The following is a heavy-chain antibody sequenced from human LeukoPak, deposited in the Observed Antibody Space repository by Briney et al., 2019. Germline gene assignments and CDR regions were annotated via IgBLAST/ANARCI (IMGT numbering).Heavy chain of an antibody. CDR3: ARQTSGRGYTIPFDY. CDR1: GGSISSRTYY. V-gene: IGHV4-39*01. D-gene: IGHD5-18*01. J-gene: IGHJ4*02. Sequence: PSETLSLTCTVSGGSISSRTYYWGWIRQPPGKGLEWIGSIYYSGRTYYNPSLKSRIIISVDTSKNQFSLKLSSVTAADTAVYYCARQTSGRGYTIPFDYWGQGTLVTVSS. CDR2: IYYSGRT.